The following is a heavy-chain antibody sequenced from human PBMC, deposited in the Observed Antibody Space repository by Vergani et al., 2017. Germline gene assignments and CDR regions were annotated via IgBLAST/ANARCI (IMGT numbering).Heavy chain of an antibody. V-gene: IGHV1-69*12. CDR2: SIPIFGTA. CDR1: GGTFSSYA. Sequence: QVQLVQSGDEVKKPGSSVKVSCKASGGTFSSYAISWVRQAPGQGLEWMGGSIPIFGTANYAQKFQGRVTITADESTSTAYMELSSLRSEDTAVYYCARDSRALSIVVVPAAHPMDVWGQGTTVTVSS. CDR3: ARDSRALSIVVVPAAHPMDV. D-gene: IGHD2-2*01. J-gene: IGHJ6*02.